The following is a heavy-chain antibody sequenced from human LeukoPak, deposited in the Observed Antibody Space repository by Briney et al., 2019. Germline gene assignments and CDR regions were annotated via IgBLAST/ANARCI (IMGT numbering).Heavy chain of an antibody. CDR2: IWYDGSNK. D-gene: IGHD6-13*01. CDR3: ARDIAARWYYFDY. J-gene: IGHJ4*02. CDR1: GFTFSSYG. Sequence: GGSLRLSCVASGFTFSSYGMHWVRQAPGKGLEWVAVIWYDGSNKYYADSVKGRFTISRDNSKNTLYLQMNSLRAEDTAVYYCARDIAARWYYFDYWGQGTLVTVSS. V-gene: IGHV3-33*08.